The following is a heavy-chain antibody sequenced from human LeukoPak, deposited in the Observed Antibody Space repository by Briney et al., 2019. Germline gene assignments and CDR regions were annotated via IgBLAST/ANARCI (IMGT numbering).Heavy chain of an antibody. CDR2: IYTSGIT. CDR3: ARGRDWNYLFFDY. D-gene: IGHD1-7*01. V-gene: IGHV4-4*07. Sequence: SETLSLTCTVSGGSISSYYWSWIRQPAGKGLEWIGRIYTSGITNYNPSLPSRGTMSVDTSKNQFSLKLNSVTAADTAVYYCARGRDWNYLFFDYWGQGTLVTVSS. J-gene: IGHJ4*02. CDR1: GGSISSYY.